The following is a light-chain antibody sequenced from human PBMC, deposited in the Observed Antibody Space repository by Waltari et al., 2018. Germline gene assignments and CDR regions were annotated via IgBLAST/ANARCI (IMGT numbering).Light chain of an antibody. CDR2: QDI. Sequence: SSELTQPPSVSVSPGQTASITCSGDILGSKYASWYQHKPGQSPLLVIYQDIYRPSGIPERFSGCKSGNTATLAISRTQAMDDADYYCQALGSNRWVFGGGTKLTVL. CDR1: ILGSKY. J-gene: IGLJ3*02. CDR3: QALGSNRWV. V-gene: IGLV3-1*01.